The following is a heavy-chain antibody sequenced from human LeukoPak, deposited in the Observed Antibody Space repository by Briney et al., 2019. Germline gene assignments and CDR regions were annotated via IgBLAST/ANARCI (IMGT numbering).Heavy chain of an antibody. CDR2: IYTSGSP. J-gene: IGHJ5*02. CDR3: ARFTPQGYGWGGYNRFDP. V-gene: IGHV4-4*07. Sequence: SETLSLTCTVSGGSISSYYWSWIRQPAGKGLEWIGRIYTSGSPTYNPSLKSRVTMSLGTSKNQFSLKLSSVTAADTAVYYCARFTPQGYGWGGYNRFDPWGQGTLVTVSS. CDR1: GGSISSYY. D-gene: IGHD3-16*01.